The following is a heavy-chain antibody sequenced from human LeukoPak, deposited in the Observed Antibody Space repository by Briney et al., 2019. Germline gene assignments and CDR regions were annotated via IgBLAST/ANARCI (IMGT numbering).Heavy chain of an antibody. D-gene: IGHD3-22*01. V-gene: IGHV3-48*04. CDR3: AREMYYYDSSCYRQTRAFDI. J-gene: IGHJ3*02. CDR2: ISSSSSTM. CDR1: GFTFSSYS. Sequence: GGSLRLSCAASGFTFSSYSMNWVRQAPGKGLEWVSYISSSSSTMYYADSVKGRFTISRDNAKNSLYLQMNSLRAEDTAVYYCAREMYYYDSSCYRQTRAFDIWGQGTMVTVSS.